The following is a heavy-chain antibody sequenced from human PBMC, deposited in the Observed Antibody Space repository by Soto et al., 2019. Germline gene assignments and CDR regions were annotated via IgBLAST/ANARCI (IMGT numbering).Heavy chain of an antibody. V-gene: IGHV3-23*01. CDR2: IGGSGRNT. Sequence: AGGSLRLSCAASGFMFSKSGMTWVRQAPGKGLESVAGIGGSGRNTYYADSVKGRFTISRDNSKNTLFLQMNSLRDEDTAIYYCAKDGLSDSPSAIDYWGQGTRVTVSS. CDR1: GFMFSKSG. D-gene: IGHD6-13*01. J-gene: IGHJ4*02. CDR3: AKDGLSDSPSAIDY.